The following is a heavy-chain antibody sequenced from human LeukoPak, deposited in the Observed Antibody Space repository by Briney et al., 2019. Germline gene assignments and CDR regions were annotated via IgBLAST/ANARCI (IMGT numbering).Heavy chain of an antibody. Sequence: GGSLRLSCAASGFTFRSYAMTWVRQAPGKGLEWVSEISNIATINYADSVKGRFTMSRDNSTNTLYLQMNSLRAEGTAVYYCAKKGGHPTENYYMDVWGKGTTVTVSS. J-gene: IGHJ6*03. V-gene: IGHV3-23*01. D-gene: IGHD4-17*01. CDR1: GFTFRSYA. CDR3: AKKGGHPTENYYMDV. CDR2: ISNIATI.